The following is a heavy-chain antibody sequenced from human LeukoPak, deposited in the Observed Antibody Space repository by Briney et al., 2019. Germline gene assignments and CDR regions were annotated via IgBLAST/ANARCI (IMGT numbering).Heavy chain of an antibody. J-gene: IGHJ4*02. Sequence: ASVKVSCKASGYAFTGYYMHWVRQAPGQGLEWMGWINPNSGGTNYAQKFQGRVTMTRNTSISTAYMELSRLRSEDTAVYYCARGPKSLWFGDTRVIFDYWGQGTLVTVSS. CDR3: ARGPKSLWFGDTRVIFDY. V-gene: IGHV1-2*02. D-gene: IGHD3-10*01. CDR2: INPNSGGT. CDR1: GYAFTGYY.